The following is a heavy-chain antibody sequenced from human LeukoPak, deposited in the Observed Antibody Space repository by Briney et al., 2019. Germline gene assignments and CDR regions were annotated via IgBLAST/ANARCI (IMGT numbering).Heavy chain of an antibody. J-gene: IGHJ6*02. CDR2: ISYDGSNK. Sequence: PGGSLRLSCAASGFMFSSSEMTWVRQAPGKGLEWVAVISYDGSNKYSADSVKGRFTISRDNSKNTLYLQMNSLRGEDTAVYYCAREHMAYYYYYGMDVWGQGTTVTVSS. CDR3: AREHMAYYYYYGMDV. CDR1: GFMFSSSE. V-gene: IGHV3-30-3*01. D-gene: IGHD5-24*01.